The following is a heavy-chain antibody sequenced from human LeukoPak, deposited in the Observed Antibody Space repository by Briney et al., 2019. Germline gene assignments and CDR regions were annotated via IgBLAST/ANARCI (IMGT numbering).Heavy chain of an antibody. CDR1: GFMFSNYA. V-gene: IGHV3-23*01. CDR2: VKTSAGDT. CDR3: AKGQMATILGFDS. D-gene: IGHD5-24*01. J-gene: IGHJ4*02. Sequence: GGSLRLSCAASGFMFSNYAMSWVRQAPGRGLEWVSAVKTSAGDTYYADSVKGRFTISRDNSKSTVYLQMNSLRAEDSALYYCAKGQMATILGFDSWGQGALVTVSS.